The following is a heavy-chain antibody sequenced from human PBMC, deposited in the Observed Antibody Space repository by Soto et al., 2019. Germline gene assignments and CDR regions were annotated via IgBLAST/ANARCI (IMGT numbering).Heavy chain of an antibody. V-gene: IGHV1-46*03. CDR3: VRPYGSGSYYARAFDI. Sequence: GASVKVSCKASGYTFTSYYMHWVRQAPGQGLEWMGIINPSGGSTSHAQKFQGRVTMTRDTSTSTVYMELSSLRSEDTAVYYCVRPYGSGSYYARAFDIWGQGTMVTVSS. CDR2: INPSGGST. D-gene: IGHD3-10*01. J-gene: IGHJ3*02. CDR1: GYTFTSYY.